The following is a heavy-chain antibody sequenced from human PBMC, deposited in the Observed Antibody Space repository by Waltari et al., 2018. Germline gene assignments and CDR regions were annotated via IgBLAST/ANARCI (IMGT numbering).Heavy chain of an antibody. CDR3: ARDGRGVNSQFNLFDL. Sequence: EVQLVESGGGLVQPGGSLRLSCAASGFTFSNYWMNWLRQAPGKGLEGVANVQYDGTEKYYLDSVKGRFTISRDNAKSSLYLQMDSLRAEDTAIYYCARDGRGVNSQFNLFDLWGQGLQVTVSS. CDR2: VQYDGTEK. V-gene: IGHV3-7*01. CDR1: GFTFSNYW. J-gene: IGHJ5*02. D-gene: IGHD2-8*01.